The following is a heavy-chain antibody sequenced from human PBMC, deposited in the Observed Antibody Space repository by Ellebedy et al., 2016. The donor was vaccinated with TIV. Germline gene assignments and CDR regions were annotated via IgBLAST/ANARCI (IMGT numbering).Heavy chain of an antibody. V-gene: IGHV3-30*02. J-gene: IGHJ4*02. Sequence: PGGSLRLSCVGSGFTSYKYGMHWVRQAPGKGLEWVAFSRYDGGNEFYADSVKGRFTISRDNSRNTLYLQMNSLRTEDTAVYYCTKDDDDCISHWGQGTVVTVSS. CDR1: GFTSYKYG. CDR2: SRYDGGNE. CDR3: TKDDDDCISH. D-gene: IGHD3-22*01.